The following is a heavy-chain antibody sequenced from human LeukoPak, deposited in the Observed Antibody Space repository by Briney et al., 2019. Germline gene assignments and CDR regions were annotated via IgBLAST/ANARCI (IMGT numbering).Heavy chain of an antibody. CDR1: GFTFSSYS. CDR2: ISSSSSYI. J-gene: IGHJ4*02. D-gene: IGHD3-3*01. Sequence: GGSLRLSCAVSGFTFSSYSMNWVRQAPGKGLEWVSSISSSSSYIYYADSVKGRFTISRDNAKNSLYLQMNSLRAEDTAVYYCARGDGFLEWLPEPADYWGQGTLVTVSS. V-gene: IGHV3-21*01. CDR3: ARGDGFLEWLPEPADY.